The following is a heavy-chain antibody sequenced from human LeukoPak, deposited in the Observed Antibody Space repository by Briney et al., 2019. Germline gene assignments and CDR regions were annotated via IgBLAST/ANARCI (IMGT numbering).Heavy chain of an antibody. V-gene: IGHV4-30-2*01. CDR1: GGSISSGGYS. Sequence: SETLSLTCAVSGGSISSGGYSWSWIRQPPGKGLEWIGYIYHSGSTYYNPSLKSRVTISVDRSKNQFSLKLSSVTAADTAVYYCARAETVTSYYDILTGSNWYFDLWGRGTLVTVSS. J-gene: IGHJ2*01. CDR3: ARAETVTSYYDILTGSNWYFDL. CDR2: IYHSGST. D-gene: IGHD3-9*01.